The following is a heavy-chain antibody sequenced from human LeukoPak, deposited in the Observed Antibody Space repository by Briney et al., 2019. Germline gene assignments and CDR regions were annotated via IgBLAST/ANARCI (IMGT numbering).Heavy chain of an antibody. CDR2: TNTDGTNI. V-gene: IGHV3-74*01. CDR1: GFTFSTYY. J-gene: IGHJ3*02. Sequence: GGSLRLSCAASGFTFSTYYMHWVRQAPGKGLVWVSQTNTDGTNIYYADSAKGRFTISRDNAKKTLYLQMERLRVDDTAVYYCVRGRGQYYYHLGPAFNIWGQGTMVTVSS. CDR3: VRGRGQYYYHLGPAFNI. D-gene: IGHD3-3*02.